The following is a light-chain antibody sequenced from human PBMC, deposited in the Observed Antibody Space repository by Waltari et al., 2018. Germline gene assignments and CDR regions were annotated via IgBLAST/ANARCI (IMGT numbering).Light chain of an antibody. J-gene: IGLJ3*02. CDR3: TSWDDSLNAWV. V-gene: IGLV1-47*01. CDR1: GSNLGSNY. Sequence: QSVLTQPPSASGTPGQTVSVSCSGSGSNLGSNYAYWYQHVPGTAPQLLIYRNEQRPSGVPDRFSGSKSGTSASLAISGLRSEDEADYFCTSWDDSLNAWVFGGGTKLTVL. CDR2: RNE.